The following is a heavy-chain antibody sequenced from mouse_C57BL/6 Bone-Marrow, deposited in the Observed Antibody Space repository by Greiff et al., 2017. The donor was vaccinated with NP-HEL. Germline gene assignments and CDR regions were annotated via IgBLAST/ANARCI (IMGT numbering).Heavy chain of an antibody. CDR3: ASSPYYTGSSYYYAMDD. Sequence: VQLQQPGAELVKPGASVKMSCKASGYTFTSYWITWVKQRPGQGLEWIGDIYPGSGSTNYNEKFKSKATLTVDTSSSTAYMQLSSLTSADSAVFYGASSPYYTGSSYYYAMDDWGEGTSVTVSS. CDR1: GYTFTSYW. J-gene: IGHJ4*01. CDR2: IYPGSGST. D-gene: IGHD1-1*01. V-gene: IGHV1-55*01.